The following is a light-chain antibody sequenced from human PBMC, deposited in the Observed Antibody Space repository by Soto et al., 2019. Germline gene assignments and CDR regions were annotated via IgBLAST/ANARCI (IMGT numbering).Light chain of an antibody. Sequence: QPASVSGSPGQSITISCTGTASDVGGYNYVSWYRQHPGKAPKLLIYEVSNRPSGVSNRFSGSKSGNTASLTISGLQAEDEADYYCSSYTSSSPRVVFGGGTKLTVL. CDR1: ASDVGGYNY. CDR3: SSYTSSSPRVV. V-gene: IGLV2-14*01. J-gene: IGLJ2*01. CDR2: EVS.